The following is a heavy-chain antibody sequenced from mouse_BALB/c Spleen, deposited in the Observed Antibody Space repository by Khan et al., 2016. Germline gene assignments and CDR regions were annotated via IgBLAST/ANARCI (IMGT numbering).Heavy chain of an antibody. CDR2: IDPANGNT. J-gene: IGHJ4*01. D-gene: IGHD2-4*01. Sequence: VQLQQSGAELVKPGASVKLSCTASGFNIKDTYMHWVKQRPEQGLEWIGRIDPANGNTKYDPKFQGKATITADTSSNTAYLQLSSLTSEDTAVYYCDRRGYYDYDGAMDYWGQGTSVTVSS. CDR1: GFNIKDTY. CDR3: DRRGYYDYDGAMDY. V-gene: IGHV14-3*02.